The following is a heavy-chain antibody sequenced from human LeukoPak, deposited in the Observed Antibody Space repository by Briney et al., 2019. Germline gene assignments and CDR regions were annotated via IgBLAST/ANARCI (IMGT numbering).Heavy chain of an antibody. V-gene: IGHV3-48*02. Sequence: GGSLRLSCAASGFTFSSYAMNWVRQAPGKGLEWVSYISSTSSPKYYADSVKGRFTISRDNAKNSLYLQMNSLRDEDTAVCYCAREPFYGMDVWGQGTTVTVSS. CDR2: ISSTSSPK. CDR1: GFTFSSYA. J-gene: IGHJ6*02. CDR3: AREPFYGMDV.